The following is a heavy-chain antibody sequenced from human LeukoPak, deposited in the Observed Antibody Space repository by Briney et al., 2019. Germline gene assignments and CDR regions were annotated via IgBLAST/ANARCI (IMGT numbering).Heavy chain of an antibody. CDR2: ISASDGST. CDR1: GFTFSTYV. J-gene: IGHJ5*02. V-gene: IGHV3-23*01. Sequence: GGSLRLSCAASGFTFSTYVWSWVRQAPGKGLEWFSTISASDGSTYYADSVKGRFTISRDNSKDTVYLQMISLRVEDTAVYYCENTINWGNNWFDPWGQGTRVTVSS. CDR3: ENTINWGNNWFDP. D-gene: IGHD3-16*01.